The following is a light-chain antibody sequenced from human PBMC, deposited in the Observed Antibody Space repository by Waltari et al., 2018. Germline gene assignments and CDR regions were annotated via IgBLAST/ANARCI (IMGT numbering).Light chain of an antibody. CDR2: DAS. CDR1: QSVGTY. V-gene: IGKV3-11*01. J-gene: IGKJ3*01. CDR3: QQRSSWPLT. Sequence: EIVLTQSPVTLSLSPGEGATLSCKTSQSVGTYLAWYQQRPGQAPRPLVYDASLRAAGIPTRFSGSGSGTDFTLTISSLESEDFAVYFCQQRSSWPLTFGPGATV.